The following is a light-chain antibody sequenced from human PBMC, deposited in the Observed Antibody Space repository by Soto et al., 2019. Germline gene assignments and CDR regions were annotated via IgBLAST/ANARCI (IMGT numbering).Light chain of an antibody. CDR1: SSNIGPNA. CDR2: NNN. J-gene: IGLJ1*01. Sequence: QSVLTQPPSASGTPGQKVTISCSGSSSNIGPNAVNWYQQLPGTAPKLLLYNNNQRPPGVSDRFSGSKSGTSASLAISGLQSDDEADYHCAAWDDSLNGLVFGTGTKLTVL. CDR3: AAWDDSLNGLV. V-gene: IGLV1-44*01.